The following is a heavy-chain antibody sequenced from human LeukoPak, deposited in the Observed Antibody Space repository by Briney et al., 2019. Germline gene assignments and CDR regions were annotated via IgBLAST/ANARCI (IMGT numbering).Heavy chain of an antibody. CDR3: ARGAKQY. Sequence: ASLKVSCKTSGYTFTDYYIHWMRQAPGQGLEWMGWISPDTGVTTSAQNFEGRVTLTWDTSITSTFMELTNLRPDDTAVYYCARGAKQYWGQGTLVTVSS. D-gene: IGHD1/OR15-1a*01. CDR2: ISPDTGVT. J-gene: IGHJ4*02. V-gene: IGHV1-2*02. CDR1: GYTFTDYY.